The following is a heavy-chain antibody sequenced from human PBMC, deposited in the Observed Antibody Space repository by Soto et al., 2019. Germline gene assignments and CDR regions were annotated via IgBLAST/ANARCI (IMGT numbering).Heavy chain of an antibody. V-gene: IGHV3-53*01. Sequence: PGGSLRLSCAASGFTFSTYAMTWVRQAPGKGLEWVSVILTGGGTHYADSVKGRFTVSRDNSQNTVYLQMNNLRGEDTATYYCARGPLMTYYYNSNSRDRGYFDFWGQGTLVTVSS. CDR1: GFTFSTYA. J-gene: IGHJ4*02. D-gene: IGHD3-10*01. CDR2: ILTGGGT. CDR3: ARGPLMTYYYNSNSRDRGYFDF.